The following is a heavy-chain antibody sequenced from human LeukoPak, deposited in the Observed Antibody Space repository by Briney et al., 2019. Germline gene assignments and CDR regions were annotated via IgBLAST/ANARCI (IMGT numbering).Heavy chain of an antibody. CDR2: IYYSGST. J-gene: IGHJ6*03. V-gene: IGHV4-38-2*02. CDR1: GYSISSGYY. CDR3: AAEGDPLYYYYYYMDV. Sequence: SETLSLTCTASGYSISSGYYWGWIRQPPGKVLEWFGSIYYSGSTYYNPSLKSRVTISVDTSKNQFSLRLISVTAADTAVYYCAAEGDPLYYYYYYMDVWGKGTTVTVSS. D-gene: IGHD1-14*01.